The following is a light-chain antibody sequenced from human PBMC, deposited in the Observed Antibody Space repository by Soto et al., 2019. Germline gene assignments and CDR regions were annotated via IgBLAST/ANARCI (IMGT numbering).Light chain of an antibody. Sequence: QSMLTQPPSVSEAPRQRVTISCSGSSSNIGNNAVTWYQQLPGKAPKLLIYYDDLLPSGVSDRFSGSRSGTSASLAISGLQSEDEADYYCAAWDDSLNGVVFGGGTKLTVL. V-gene: IGLV1-36*01. CDR1: SSNIGNNA. CDR2: YDD. J-gene: IGLJ2*01. CDR3: AAWDDSLNGVV.